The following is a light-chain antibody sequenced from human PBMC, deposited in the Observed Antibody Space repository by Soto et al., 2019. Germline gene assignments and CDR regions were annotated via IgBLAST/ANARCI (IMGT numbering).Light chain of an antibody. V-gene: IGLV1-40*01. CDR3: QSYDSSLSGLYV. CDR1: SSNIGAGYD. Sequence: QSVLTHPPAVSGAPGQRVTISCTGSSSNIGAGYDVHWYQQLPGTAPKLLIYGNSNRPSGVPDRVSGSKSGTSASLAITGLQAEDEADYYCQSYDSSLSGLYVFGTGTKLTVL. CDR2: GNS. J-gene: IGLJ1*01.